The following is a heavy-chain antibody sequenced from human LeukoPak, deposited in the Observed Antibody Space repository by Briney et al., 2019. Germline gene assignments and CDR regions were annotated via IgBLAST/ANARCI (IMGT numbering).Heavy chain of an antibody. CDR3: VTVNSYGSGSYYA. Sequence: KSSETLSLTRTVSGGSIRGYFWNWMRQPPRKGLEWIGYIDYSGNTNYTPSLKSRVTISVDTSKNQFSLKLSCVAAADTAVYYCVTVNSYGSGSYYAWGQGTLVTVSS. CDR1: GGSIRGYF. J-gene: IGHJ4*02. V-gene: IGHV4-59*01. CDR2: IDYSGNT. D-gene: IGHD3-10*01.